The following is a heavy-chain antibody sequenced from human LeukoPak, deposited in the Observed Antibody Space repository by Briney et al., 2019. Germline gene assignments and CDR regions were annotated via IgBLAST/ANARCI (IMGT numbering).Heavy chain of an antibody. CDR3: ARDPDSHYYDSSGYDYYFDY. CDR1: GFTFSSYE. Sequence: GGSLRLSCAASGFTFSSYEMNWVRQAPGKGLEWVSYISSSGSTIYYADSVKGRFTISRDSAKNSLYLQMNSLRAEDTAVYYCARDPDSHYYDSSGYDYYFDYWGQGTLVTVSS. V-gene: IGHV3-48*03. CDR2: ISSSGSTI. D-gene: IGHD3-22*01. J-gene: IGHJ4*02.